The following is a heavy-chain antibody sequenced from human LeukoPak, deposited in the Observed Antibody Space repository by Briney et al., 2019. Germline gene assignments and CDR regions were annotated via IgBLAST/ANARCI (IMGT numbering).Heavy chain of an antibody. Sequence: AGGTLRLSCAASGFTFSSYEMNWVRQAPGKGLEWVSYISSSGSTIYYADSVKGRFTISRDNAKNSLYLHMNSLRAEDTAVYYCARGDCSSTSCGFDYWGQGTLVTVSS. V-gene: IGHV3-48*03. D-gene: IGHD2-2*01. CDR2: ISSSGSTI. CDR3: ARGDCSSTSCGFDY. CDR1: GFTFSSYE. J-gene: IGHJ4*02.